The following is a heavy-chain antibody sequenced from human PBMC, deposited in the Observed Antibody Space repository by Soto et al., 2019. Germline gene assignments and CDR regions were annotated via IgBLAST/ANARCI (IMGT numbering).Heavy chain of an antibody. V-gene: IGHV3-9*01. CDR3: AKGAYYYGMDV. D-gene: IGHD3-16*01. CDR1: GFNFDDYA. Sequence: GGSLRLSCAASGFNFDDYAMHWVRQAPGKGLEWVSGISWNSGSIGYADSVKGRFTISRDNSKNTLYLQMNSLRAEDTAVYYCAKGAYYYGMDVWGQGTTVTVSS. J-gene: IGHJ6*02. CDR2: ISWNSGSI.